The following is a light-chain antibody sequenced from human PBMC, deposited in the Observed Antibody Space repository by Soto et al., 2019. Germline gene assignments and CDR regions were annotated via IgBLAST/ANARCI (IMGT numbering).Light chain of an antibody. CDR1: QHLHNN. Sequence: EIVMTQSPATLSVFLGEGVTLSCRASQHLHNNVAWYQHKPGQAPRLLLYGGSTRASGIPPRFSGTWTGTEFTLSISSLQSEDFAVYFCQQYSLWPRTFGGGTKVDIK. CDR2: GGS. CDR3: QQYSLWPRT. J-gene: IGKJ4*01. V-gene: IGKV3D-15*01.